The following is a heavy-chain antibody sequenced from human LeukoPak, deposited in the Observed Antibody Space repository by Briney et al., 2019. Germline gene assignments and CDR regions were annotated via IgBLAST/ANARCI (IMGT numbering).Heavy chain of an antibody. V-gene: IGHV3-21*01. J-gene: IGHJ4*02. CDR3: ARDLGSTSCFDY. CDR2: ISSSSSYI. CDR1: AFTFSSYS. D-gene: IGHD2-2*01. Sequence: PGGSLRLSCAASAFTFSSYSLNWVRQAPGKGLEWVSSISSSSSYIYYADSVRGRFTISRDNAKNSLYLQMNSLRAEDTAVYYCARDLGSTSCFDYWGQGTLVTVSS.